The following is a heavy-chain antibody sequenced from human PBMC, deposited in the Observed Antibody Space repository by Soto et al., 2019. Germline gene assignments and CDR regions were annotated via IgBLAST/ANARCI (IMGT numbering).Heavy chain of an antibody. V-gene: IGHV4-59*01. CDR1: GGSISSYY. CDR3: ARGGYDFWSVDWAWFDP. D-gene: IGHD3-3*01. CDR2: IYYSGST. J-gene: IGHJ5*02. Sequence: SETLSLTCTVSGGSISSYYWSWIRQPPGKGLEWIGYIYYSGSTNYNPSLKSRVTISVDTSKNQFSLKLSSVTAADTAVYYCARGGYDFWSVDWAWFDPWGQGTLVTVSS.